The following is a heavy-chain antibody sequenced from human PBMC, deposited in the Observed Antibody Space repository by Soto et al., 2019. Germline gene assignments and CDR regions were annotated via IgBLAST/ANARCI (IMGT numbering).Heavy chain of an antibody. Sequence: GGSLRLSCAASGFTFSSYAMHWVRQAPGKGLEWVAVISYDGSNKYYADSVKGRFTISRDNSKNTLYLQMNSLRAEDTAVYYCARYYDFLPPPRMDVWGQGTTVTVSS. V-gene: IGHV3-30-3*01. CDR1: GFTFSSYA. CDR3: ARYYDFLPPPRMDV. D-gene: IGHD3-3*01. J-gene: IGHJ6*02. CDR2: ISYDGSNK.